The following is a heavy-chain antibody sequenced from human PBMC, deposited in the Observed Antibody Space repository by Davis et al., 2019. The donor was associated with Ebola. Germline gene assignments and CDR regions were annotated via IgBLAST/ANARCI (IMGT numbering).Heavy chain of an antibody. CDR3: AISPRFCSGNSCYRGPDY. J-gene: IGHJ4*02. Sequence: SLNIPCAASGFIFQSFGMNWVRQAPGKGLEWVAVISYDGRNKFYADSVKGRFTISRDNSTKPLYLQLNSRRAEDTATYYCAISPRFCSGNSCYRGPDYWGQGTLVTVSS. CDR2: ISYDGRNK. V-gene: IGHV3-30*03. D-gene: IGHD2-15*01. CDR1: GFIFQSFG.